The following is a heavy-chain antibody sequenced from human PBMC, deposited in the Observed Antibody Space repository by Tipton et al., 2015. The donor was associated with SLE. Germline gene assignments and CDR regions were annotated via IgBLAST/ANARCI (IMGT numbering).Heavy chain of an antibody. V-gene: IGHV3-74*01. Sequence: SLRLSCTASGFNFNYDWMHWVRQVPGKGLLWVSHINSGGTTTTYADSVKGRFTISRDNTKNTLYLHMNSLRAEDTAVYYCAREAMTYDSWGQGTLVTVSS. J-gene: IGHJ5*01. CDR1: GFNFNYDW. CDR2: INSGGTTT. D-gene: IGHD2-21*02. CDR3: AREAMTYDS.